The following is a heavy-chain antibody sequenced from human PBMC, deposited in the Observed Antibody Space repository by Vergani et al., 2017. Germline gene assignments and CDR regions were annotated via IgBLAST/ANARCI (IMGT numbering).Heavy chain of an antibody. CDR1: GGSISSYY. V-gene: IGHV4-4*07. CDR2: IYTSGST. CDR3: ASASCSSTSCYPPLDWFDP. J-gene: IGHJ5*02. D-gene: IGHD2-2*01. Sequence: QVQLQESGPGLVKPSETLSLTCTVSGGSISSYYWSWIRQPAGKGLEWIGRIYTSGSTNYNPSLKSRVTMSVDTSQNQFSLKLSSVTAADTAVYYWASASCSSTSCYPPLDWFDPWGQGTLVTVSS.